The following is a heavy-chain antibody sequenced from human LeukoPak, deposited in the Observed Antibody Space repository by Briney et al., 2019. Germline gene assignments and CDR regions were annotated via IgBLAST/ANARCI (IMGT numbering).Heavy chain of an antibody. CDR3: ARDHGGDSTAYTDY. Sequence: GGSLRLSCAASGFTVSSNYMSWVRQPPGKGLEWVSVIYSGGSAYHADSVKGRFTISRDNSKNTLYLQMNSLRAEDTAVYYCARDHGGDSTAYTDYWGQGTLVTVSS. J-gene: IGHJ4*02. CDR1: GFTVSSNY. CDR2: IYSGGSA. D-gene: IGHD3-22*01. V-gene: IGHV3-53*01.